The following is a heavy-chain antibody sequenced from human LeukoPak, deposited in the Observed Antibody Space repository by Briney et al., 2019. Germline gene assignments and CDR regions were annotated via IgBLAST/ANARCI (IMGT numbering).Heavy chain of an antibody. CDR3: AKERPSDGYFDY. CDR2: ISWNSGSI. V-gene: IGHV3-9*01. CDR1: GFTFDDYA. Sequence: GGSLRLSCAASGFTFDDYAMHWVRQAPGKGLEWVSGISWNSGSIGYADSVKGRFTISRDNAKNSLYLQMNSLRAEDTALYYCAKERPSDGYFDYWGQGTLVTVSS. J-gene: IGHJ4*02. D-gene: IGHD5-24*01.